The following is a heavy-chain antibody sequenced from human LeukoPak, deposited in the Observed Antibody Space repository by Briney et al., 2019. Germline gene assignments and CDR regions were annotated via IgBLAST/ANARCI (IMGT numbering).Heavy chain of an antibody. Sequence: GGSLRLSCAASGFTFSSYSMNWVRQAPGKGLEWVSPISSSSSYIYYADSVKGRFTISRDNAKNSLYLRMNSLRAEDTALYYCAKAGDGDYSRNPDYWGQGTLVTVSS. CDR1: GFTFSSYS. D-gene: IGHD4-17*01. CDR3: AKAGDGDYSRNPDY. CDR2: ISSSSSYI. V-gene: IGHV3-21*04. J-gene: IGHJ4*02.